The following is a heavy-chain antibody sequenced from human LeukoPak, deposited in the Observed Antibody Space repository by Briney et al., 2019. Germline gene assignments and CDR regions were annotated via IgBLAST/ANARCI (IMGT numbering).Heavy chain of an antibody. V-gene: IGHV3-7*01. Sequence: GGSLRLSCAASGSTFSTYWMSWVRQAPGKGLEWVANIKQDGSEKYYVDSVKGRFTISRDNAKNSLYLQMNSLRAEDTAVYYCARASGQLGYCSGGNCYRPSFYFDYWGQGTLVTVSS. D-gene: IGHD2-15*01. CDR2: IKQDGSEK. J-gene: IGHJ4*02. CDR3: ARASGQLGYCSGGNCYRPSFYFDY. CDR1: GSTFSTYW.